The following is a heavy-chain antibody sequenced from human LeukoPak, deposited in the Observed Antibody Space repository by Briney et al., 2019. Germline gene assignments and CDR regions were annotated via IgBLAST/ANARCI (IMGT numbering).Heavy chain of an antibody. V-gene: IGHV1-2*02. Sequence: ASVNVSCKASGYTFTGYYMHWVRQAPGQGLEWMGWINPNSGGTNYAQKFQGRVTMTRDTSISTAYMELSRLRSDDTAVYYCARYDSGYDYRGIDYWGQGTLVTVSS. J-gene: IGHJ4*02. CDR3: ARYDSGYDYRGIDY. D-gene: IGHD5-12*01. CDR2: INPNSGGT. CDR1: GYTFTGYY.